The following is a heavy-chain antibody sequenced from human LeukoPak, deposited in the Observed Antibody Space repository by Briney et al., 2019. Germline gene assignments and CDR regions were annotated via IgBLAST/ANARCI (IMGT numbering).Heavy chain of an antibody. CDR2: IYTSGST. V-gene: IGHV4-61*02. J-gene: IGHJ3*02. CDR3: ARKRDAFDI. Sequence: SETLSLTCTVSGGSISSGSYYWSWIRQPAGKGLEWIGRIYTSGSTNYNPSLKSRVTISVDTSKNQFSLNLSSVTAADTAVYYCARKRDAFDIWGQGTMVTVSS. CDR1: GGSISSGSYY.